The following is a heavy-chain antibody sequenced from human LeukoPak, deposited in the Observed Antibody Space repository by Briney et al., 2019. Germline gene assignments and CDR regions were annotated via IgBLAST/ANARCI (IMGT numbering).Heavy chain of an antibody. CDR1: GFTFSSYA. CDR3: AKQPGSVVDSSGSLSRH. D-gene: IGHD3-22*01. V-gene: IGHV3-23*01. CDR2: ISGSGAST. Sequence: GGSLRLSCAASGFTFSSYAMSWVRQAPGKGLEWVSTISGSGASTYYADSVKGRFIISRENYKNTLYLQMNSLRAEDTAVYYCAKQPGSVVDSSGSLSRHWGQGTLVTVSS. J-gene: IGHJ4*02.